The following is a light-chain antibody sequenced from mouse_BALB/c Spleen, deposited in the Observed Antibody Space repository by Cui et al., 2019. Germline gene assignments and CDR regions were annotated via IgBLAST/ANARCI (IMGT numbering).Light chain of an antibody. Sequence: DIQMTQSPASLSASVGETVTITCRASGKIHNYLAWYQQKQGKSPQLLVYNAKTLADGVPSRFSGSGSGTRYSLKINSLQPEDFGSYYCQHFWSTPLTFSAGTKLELK. CDR1: GKIHNY. CDR3: QHFWSTPLT. J-gene: IGKJ5*01. V-gene: IGKV12-41*01. CDR2: NAK.